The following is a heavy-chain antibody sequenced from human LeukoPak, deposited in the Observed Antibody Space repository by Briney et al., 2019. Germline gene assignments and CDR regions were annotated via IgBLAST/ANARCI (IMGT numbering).Heavy chain of an antibody. J-gene: IGHJ4*02. CDR1: GFTFSAYA. D-gene: IGHD1-14*01. CDR2: ISPSDGST. CDR3: AKGGGNQLFDY. V-gene: IGHV3-23*01. Sequence: GGSLRLSCAASGFTFSAYAMSWVRQAPGKGLEWVSAISPSDGSTYYADSVKGRFTISRDNSKNTLYLQMNSLRAEDTAVYYCAKGGGNQLFDYWGQGTLVTVSS.